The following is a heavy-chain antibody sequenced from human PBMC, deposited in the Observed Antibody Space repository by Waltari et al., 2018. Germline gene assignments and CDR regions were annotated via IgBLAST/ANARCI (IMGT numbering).Heavy chain of an antibody. CDR2: IYFSGST. J-gene: IGHJ4*02. CDR1: GGPLSGYY. D-gene: IGHD1-7*01. V-gene: IGHV4-59*01. Sequence: QVQLQESGPGRVKPSETLSLTCPVSGGPLSGYYWTWLRQPPGKGLEWIGYIYFSGSTNYNPSLKSRLTMSVDTSKNQFSLKLTSVTAADTAVYYCARRSGNYGQDFDYWGQGILVTVSS. CDR3: ARRSGNYGQDFDY.